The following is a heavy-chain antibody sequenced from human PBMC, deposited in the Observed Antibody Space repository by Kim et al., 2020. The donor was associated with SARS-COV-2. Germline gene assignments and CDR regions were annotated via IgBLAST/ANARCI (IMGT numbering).Heavy chain of an antibody. CDR2: IYYSGST. Sequence: SETLSLTCTVSGGSISSYYWSWIRQPPGKGLEWIGYIYYSGSTNYNPSLKSRVTISVDMSKNQFSLKLSSVTAADTAVYYCARDYIRWRGSPTLRAFDIWGQGTMVTVSS. CDR1: GGSISSYY. J-gene: IGHJ3*02. D-gene: IGHD4-17*01. V-gene: IGHV4-59*01. CDR3: ARDYIRWRGSPTLRAFDI.